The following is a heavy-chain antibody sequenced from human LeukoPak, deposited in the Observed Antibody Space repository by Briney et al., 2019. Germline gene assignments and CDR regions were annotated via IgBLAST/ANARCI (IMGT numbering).Heavy chain of an antibody. CDR1: GYTLTSYG. J-gene: IGHJ3*01. Sequence: ASVKVSCKASGYTLTSYGISWVRQAPGQGLEWMGWISAYNGNTNYAQKLQGRVTMTTDTSTSTAYMQLRSLRSDDTAVYYCARDRYYDSSGYSPPSDWGQGTMVTVSS. CDR2: ISAYNGNT. CDR3: ARDRYYDSSGYSPPSD. D-gene: IGHD3-22*01. V-gene: IGHV1-18*01.